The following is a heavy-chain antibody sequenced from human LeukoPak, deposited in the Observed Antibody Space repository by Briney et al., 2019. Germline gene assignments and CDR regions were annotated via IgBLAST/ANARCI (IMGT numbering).Heavy chain of an antibody. J-gene: IGHJ4*02. D-gene: IGHD2-2*01. CDR1: GFTFSSYN. Sequence: GGSLTLSCAASGFTFSSYNMSWVRQAPGKGLEWVSSITSSSGTIYYADSVKGRFSISRDNAKNSLYLQMNSLRDEDTAVYYCARDRCSSTSCYVLYFDYWGQGSLVTVSS. CDR3: ARDRCSSTSCYVLYFDY. V-gene: IGHV3-48*02. CDR2: ITSSSGTI.